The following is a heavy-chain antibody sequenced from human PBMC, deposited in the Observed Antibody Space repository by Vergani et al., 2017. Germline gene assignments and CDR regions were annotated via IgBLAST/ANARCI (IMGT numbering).Heavy chain of an antibody. D-gene: IGHD2-15*01. Sequence: QVQLQESGPGLVKPSQTLSLTCTVSGGSISSGDYYWSWIRQPPGKGLEWIGYIHTGGSTDLNPSFKSRVSISVDTSKSQFSLKRNSVTVADTAVYYCARSRPYCTSGSCPAIWGQGTLVTVSS. CDR3: ARSRPYCTSGSCPAI. J-gene: IGHJ4*02. CDR2: IHTGGST. CDR1: GGSISSGDYY. V-gene: IGHV4-30-4*08.